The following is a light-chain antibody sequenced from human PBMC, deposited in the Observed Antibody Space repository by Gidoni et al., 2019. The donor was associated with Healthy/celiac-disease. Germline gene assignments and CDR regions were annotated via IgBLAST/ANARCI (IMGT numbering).Light chain of an antibody. J-gene: IGLJ3*02. V-gene: IGLV2-8*01. Sequence: QSALTQPPSASGSPGPSVTISCTATSSDVGGYNYVSWYQQHPGKAPKLMIYEVSKRPSGVPDRFSGSKSGNTASLTVSGLQAEDEADYYCSSYAGSNAWVFGGGTKLTVL. CDR1: SSDVGGYNY. CDR2: EVS. CDR3: SSYAGSNAWV.